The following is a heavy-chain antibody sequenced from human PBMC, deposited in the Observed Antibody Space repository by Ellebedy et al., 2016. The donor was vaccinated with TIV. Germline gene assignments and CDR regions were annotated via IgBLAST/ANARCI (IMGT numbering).Heavy chain of an antibody. CDR3: ASSRYHYYLGNTIFVY. CDR1: GFTFSSYA. CDR2: INANGVTT. Sequence: GESLKISCAASGFTFSSYARSWVRQAPGQGLEWVSGINANGVTTSYADFVEGRFTISRDNSKDTLLLQMNSLSVEDTAVYYCASSRYHYYLGNTIFVYWGQGTLVTVSS. V-gene: IGHV3-23*01. J-gene: IGHJ4*02. D-gene: IGHD3-10*01.